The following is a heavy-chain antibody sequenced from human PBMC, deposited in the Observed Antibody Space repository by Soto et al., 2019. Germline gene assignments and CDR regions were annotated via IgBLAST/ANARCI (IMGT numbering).Heavy chain of an antibody. CDR2: INHSGST. J-gene: IGHJ5*02. V-gene: IGHV4-34*01. Sequence: PSETLSLTCAVYGGSFSGYYWSWIRQPPGKGLECIGEINHSGSTNYNPSLKSRVTLSVDTSKYQFSLKLSSVTAADTAVFYCARVPGIAVAGTNWFDPWGQGTLVTVSS. CDR1: GGSFSGYY. D-gene: IGHD6-19*01. CDR3: ARVPGIAVAGTNWFDP.